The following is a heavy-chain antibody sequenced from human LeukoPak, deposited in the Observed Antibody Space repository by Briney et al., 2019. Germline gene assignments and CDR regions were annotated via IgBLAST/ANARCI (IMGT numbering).Heavy chain of an antibody. CDR3: ARGRGTSGSNRDFYYYYYMDV. CDR1: GYRFTGYY. Sequence: ASVKVSCKASGYRFTGYYLHWVRQAPGQGLEWMGWMNPKSGATDYARKFQGRVTMTRDTSISTAYMELTRLRSDDTAVYFCARGRGTSGSNRDFYYYYYMDVWGKGTTVAVSS. V-gene: IGHV1-2*02. J-gene: IGHJ6*03. D-gene: IGHD6-13*01. CDR2: MNPKSGAT.